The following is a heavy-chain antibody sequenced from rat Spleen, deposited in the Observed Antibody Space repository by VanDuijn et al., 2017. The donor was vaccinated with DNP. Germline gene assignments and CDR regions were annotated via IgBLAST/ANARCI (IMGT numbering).Heavy chain of an antibody. CDR3: ASNNYFDY. V-gene: IGHV5S23*01. CDR2: ISTSGGST. CDR1: GFSLSDYA. J-gene: IGHJ2*01. Sequence: EVQLVESGGGLVQPGRSLKLSCAASGFSLSDYAMAWVRQAPTKGLEWVASISTSGGSTYYRDSVKGRFTVSRDDATSTLYLQMNSLRSEDTATYYCASNNYFDYWGQGVMVTVSS.